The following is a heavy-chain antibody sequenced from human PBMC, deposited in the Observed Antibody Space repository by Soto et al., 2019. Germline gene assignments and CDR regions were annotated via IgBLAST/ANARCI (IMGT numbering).Heavy chain of an antibody. Sequence: EVQVLESGGGLVQPGGSLRLSCVASGFTFTTYAMTWVRQAPGKGLEWVSIISGSGGSTHYADSVKGRFIISRDNPKNTLYLQMNGLSAVDTAVYYCAKTGFGRYCSSTSCVHFDYWGQGTLVTVSS. V-gene: IGHV3-23*01. CDR2: ISGSGGST. CDR1: GFTFTTYA. CDR3: AKTGFGRYCSSTSCVHFDY. J-gene: IGHJ4*02. D-gene: IGHD2-2*01.